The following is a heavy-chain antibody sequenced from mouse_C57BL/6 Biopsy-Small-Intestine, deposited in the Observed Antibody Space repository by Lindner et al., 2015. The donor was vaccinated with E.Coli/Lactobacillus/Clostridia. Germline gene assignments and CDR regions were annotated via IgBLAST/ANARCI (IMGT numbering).Heavy chain of an antibody. V-gene: IGHV1-22*01. CDR3: VRYDYDGPWFAY. J-gene: IGHJ3*01. CDR2: VNPYSGGD. D-gene: IGHD2-4*01. Sequence: VQLQESGPELVKTGASVKMSCKASGYTFTDYNMHWMKQSHGKSLEWIGYVNPYSGGDIYNQKFKGKATLTVNKSSSTAYMELRSLTSEDSAVYYCVRYDYDGPWFAYWGQGTLVTVSA. CDR1: GYTFTDYN.